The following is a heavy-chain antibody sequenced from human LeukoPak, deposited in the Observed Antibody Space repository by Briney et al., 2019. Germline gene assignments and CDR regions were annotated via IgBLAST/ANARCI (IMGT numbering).Heavy chain of an antibody. CDR3: AKGGLGYCSSTSCYSIGY. D-gene: IGHD2-2*01. V-gene: IGHV1-2*04. CDR2: INPNSGGT. J-gene: IGHJ4*02. CDR1: GYTFTGYY. Sequence: ASVKVSCKASGYTFTGYYMHWVRQAPGQGLEWMGWINPNSGGTNYAQKFQGWVTMTRDTSISTAYMELSRLRSDDTAVYYCAKGGLGYCSSTSCYSIGYWGQGTLVTVSS.